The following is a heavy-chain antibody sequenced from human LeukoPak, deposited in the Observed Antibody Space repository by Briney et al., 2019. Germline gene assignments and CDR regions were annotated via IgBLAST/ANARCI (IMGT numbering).Heavy chain of an antibody. V-gene: IGHV3-23*01. J-gene: IGHJ4*02. Sequence: GGSLRLSCAASGFTFSSYAMSWVRQAPGKGLEWVSATSSSDAGTYHAESVRGRFTISRDNSKNTLYLQMNSLRADDAAVYYCARAPVTSCRGAFCYPFDIWGQGTLVTVSS. D-gene: IGHD2-15*01. CDR3: ARAPVTSCRGAFCYPFDI. CDR1: GFTFSSYA. CDR2: TSSSDAGT.